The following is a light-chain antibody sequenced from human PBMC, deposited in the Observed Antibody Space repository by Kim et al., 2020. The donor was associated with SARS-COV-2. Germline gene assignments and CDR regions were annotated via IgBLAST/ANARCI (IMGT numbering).Light chain of an antibody. Sequence: QSITTSCTETSSDVGGYNYVSWYQHHPGKAPKLMIYDVSKRPSGVSNRFSGSKSGNTASLTISGLQAEDEADYYCSSYTSSSTPWVFGGGTKLTVL. CDR2: DVS. CDR1: SSDVGGYNY. CDR3: SSYTSSSTPWV. J-gene: IGLJ3*02. V-gene: IGLV2-14*03.